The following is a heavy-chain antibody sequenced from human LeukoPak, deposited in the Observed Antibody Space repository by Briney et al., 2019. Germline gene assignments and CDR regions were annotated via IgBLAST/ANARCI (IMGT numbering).Heavy chain of an antibody. D-gene: IGHD1-1*01. CDR3: ARDETVGYFDY. J-gene: IGHJ4*02. Sequence: SETLSVTCTVSGGSISSGSYYWSWIGQPAGEGLEWIGRIYTSGSTNSNPSLKSRLTISVDTSKNQFSLKLSSVTAADTAVYYCARDETVGYFDYWRQGTLVTVSS. V-gene: IGHV4-61*02. CDR1: GGSISSGSYY. CDR2: IYTSGST.